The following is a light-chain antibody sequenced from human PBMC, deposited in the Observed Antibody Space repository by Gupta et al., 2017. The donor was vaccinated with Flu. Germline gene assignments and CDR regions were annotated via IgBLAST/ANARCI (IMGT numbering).Light chain of an antibody. Sequence: SITISCTGAGSDVGRYNLVSWYQQHPGKAPKVMIYEVSNRPSGVSNRFSGSKSGNTASLTISGLQAEDEGDYYCSSYTSNNTVLFGGGTKLTVL. CDR1: GSDVGRYNL. CDR3: SSYTSNNTVL. V-gene: IGLV2-14*01. J-gene: IGLJ2*01. CDR2: EVS.